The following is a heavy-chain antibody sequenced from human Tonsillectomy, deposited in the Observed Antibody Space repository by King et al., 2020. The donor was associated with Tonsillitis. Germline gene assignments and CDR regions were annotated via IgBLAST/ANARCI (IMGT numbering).Heavy chain of an antibody. CDR2: IIPIFGTA. Sequence: VQLVESGAELKKPGSSVKVSCKASGGTLSNYAITWVRQAPGQGLEWLGGIIPIFGTANYAQKFQDRVTITADESTSTAYMELSSLRSEDTAVYYCARVLAGDGHNENAFDIWGQGTMVTVSS. D-gene: IGHD5-24*01. CDR1: GGTLSNYA. J-gene: IGHJ3*02. V-gene: IGHV1-69*01. CDR3: ARVLAGDGHNENAFDI.